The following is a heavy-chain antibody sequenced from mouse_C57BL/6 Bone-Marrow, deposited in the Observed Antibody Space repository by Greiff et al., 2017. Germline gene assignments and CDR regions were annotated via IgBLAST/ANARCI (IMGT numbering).Heavy chain of an antibody. J-gene: IGHJ2*01. CDR1: GFTFSSYA. CDR2: ISDGGSYT. Sequence: EVQLVESGGGLVKPGGSLKLSCAASGFTFSSYAMSWVRQTPEKRLEWVATISDGGSYTYYPDNVKGRFTISRDNAKNNLYLQMSHLTSEDTAMYYCARESYSYRGYYFDYWGRGTTLTVSS. V-gene: IGHV5-4*01. CDR3: ARESYSYRGYYFDY. D-gene: IGHD2-12*01.